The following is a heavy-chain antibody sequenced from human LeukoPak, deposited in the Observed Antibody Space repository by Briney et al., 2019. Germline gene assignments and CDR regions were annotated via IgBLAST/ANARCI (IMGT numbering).Heavy chain of an antibody. D-gene: IGHD3-10*01. CDR2: ISGSGGST. V-gene: IGHV3-23*01. J-gene: IGHJ4*02. CDR3: AYHLWFGEFPY. Sequence: QTGGSLRLSCAASGFTFSSYGMSWVRQAPGKGLEWVSAISGSGGSTYYADSVKGRFTISRDNSKNTLYLQMNSLRAEDTAVYYCAYHLWFGEFPYWGQGTLVTVSS. CDR1: GFTFSSYG.